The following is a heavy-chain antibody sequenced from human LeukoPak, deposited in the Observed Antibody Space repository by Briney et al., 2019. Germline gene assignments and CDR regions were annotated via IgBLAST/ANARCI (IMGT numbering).Heavy chain of an antibody. D-gene: IGHD5-24*01. V-gene: IGHV4-61*08. CDR2: IYYSGST. Sequence: PSETLSLTCTVSGGSISSGGYYWSWIRQPPGKGLEWIGYIYYSGSTNYNPSLKSRVTTSVDTSKNQFSLKLSSVTAADTAVYYCARGGDGYQTYFDYWGQGTLVTVSS. CDR1: GGSISSGGYY. J-gene: IGHJ4*02. CDR3: ARGGDGYQTYFDY.